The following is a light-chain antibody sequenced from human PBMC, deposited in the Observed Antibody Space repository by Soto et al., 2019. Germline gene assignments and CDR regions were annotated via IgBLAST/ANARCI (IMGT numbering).Light chain of an antibody. CDR2: DNT. V-gene: IGLV1-51*01. J-gene: IGLJ2*01. Sequence: QSVLTQPPSVSVAPGQKVTISCSGSSSNIGNNYVSWYQQLPGTAPKLLIYDNTKRPSGIPDRFSGSRPGTSATLGITGLQTGDEADYYCGTWDSSLSAVVFGGGTKLTVL. CDR1: SSNIGNNY. CDR3: GTWDSSLSAVV.